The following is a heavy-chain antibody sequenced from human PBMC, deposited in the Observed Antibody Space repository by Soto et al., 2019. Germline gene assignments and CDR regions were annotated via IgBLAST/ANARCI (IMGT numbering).Heavy chain of an antibody. J-gene: IGHJ6*02. CDR3: ARSTVYYYGSGSYRDYYYGMDV. CDR2: IWYDGSNK. V-gene: IGHV3-33*01. CDR1: GFTFSSYG. Sequence: QVQLVESGGGVVHPGRSLRLSCAASGFTFSSYGMHWVRQAPGKGLEWVAVIWYDGSNKYYADSVKGRFTISRDNSKNTLYLQMNSLRAEDTAVYYCARSTVYYYGSGSYRDYYYGMDVWGQGTTVTVSS. D-gene: IGHD3-10*01.